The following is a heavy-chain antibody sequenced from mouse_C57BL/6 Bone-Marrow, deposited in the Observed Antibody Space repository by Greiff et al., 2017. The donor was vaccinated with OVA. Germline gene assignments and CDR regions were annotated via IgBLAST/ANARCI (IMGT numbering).Heavy chain of an antibody. CDR1: GYTFTDYE. J-gene: IGHJ3*01. CDR2: IDPETGGT. CDR3: TRGGRKAGFAY. Sequence: QVQLQQSGAELVRPGASVTLSCKASGYTFTDYEMHWVKQTPVHGLEWIGAIDPETGGTAYNQKFKGKAILTADKSSSTAYMELRSLTSEDSAVYCCTRGGRKAGFAYWGQGTLVTVSA. D-gene: IGHD1-1*02. V-gene: IGHV1-15*01.